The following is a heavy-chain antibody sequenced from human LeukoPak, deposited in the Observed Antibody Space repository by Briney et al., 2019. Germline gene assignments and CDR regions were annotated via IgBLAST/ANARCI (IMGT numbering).Heavy chain of an antibody. D-gene: IGHD2-15*01. Sequence: GGSLRLSCAASGLTFTYAWMSWVRQAPGKGLEWVGRIKSKTDGGTKEYAAPVKGRFSISRDDSENTVYLQMNSLKTEDTAVYFCTTAGGGLRASDWGQGTLVTVSS. J-gene: IGHJ4*02. V-gene: IGHV3-15*01. CDR3: TTAGGGLRASD. CDR2: IKSKTDGGTK. CDR1: GLTFTYAW.